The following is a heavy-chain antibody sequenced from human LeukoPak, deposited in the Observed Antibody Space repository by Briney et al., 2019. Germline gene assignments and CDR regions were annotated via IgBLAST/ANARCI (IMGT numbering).Heavy chain of an antibody. D-gene: IGHD3-3*01. V-gene: IGHV3-30*04. J-gene: IGHJ4*02. CDR2: ISYDGSNK. CDR1: GFTFSSYA. CDR3: ARESKYDFWSGNSGGIDY. Sequence: QPGGSLRLSCAASGFTFSSYAMHWVRQAPGKGLEWVAVISYDGSNKYYADSVKGRFTISRDNSKNTLYLQMNSLRAEDTAVYYCARESKYDFWSGNSGGIDYWGQGTLVTVSS.